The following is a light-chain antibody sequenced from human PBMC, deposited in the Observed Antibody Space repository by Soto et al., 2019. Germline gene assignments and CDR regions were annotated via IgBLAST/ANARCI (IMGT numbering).Light chain of an antibody. CDR3: QHYNSYSEA. CDR2: KAS. J-gene: IGKJ1*01. Sequence: IQMTQSPSTLSGSVGARVTITCLASQTISSWLAWYQQKPGKAPKLLIYKASTLKSGVPSRFSGSGSGTEFTLTISSLQPDDFATYYCQHYNSYSEAFGQGTKVDIK. V-gene: IGKV1-5*03. CDR1: QTISSW.